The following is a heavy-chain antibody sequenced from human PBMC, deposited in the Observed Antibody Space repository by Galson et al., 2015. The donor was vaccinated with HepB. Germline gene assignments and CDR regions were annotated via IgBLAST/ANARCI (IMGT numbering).Heavy chain of an antibody. J-gene: IGHJ4*02. D-gene: IGHD6-13*01. CDR1: GFTFSSYG. Sequence: SLRLSCAASGFTFSSYGMHWVRQAPGKGLEWVAFIRYDGSNKYYADSVKGRFTISRDNSKNTLYLQMNSLRAEDTAVYYCAKDLSRYSSSWYYFDYWGQGTLVTVSS. CDR3: AKDLSRYSSSWYYFDY. V-gene: IGHV3-30*02. CDR2: IRYDGSNK.